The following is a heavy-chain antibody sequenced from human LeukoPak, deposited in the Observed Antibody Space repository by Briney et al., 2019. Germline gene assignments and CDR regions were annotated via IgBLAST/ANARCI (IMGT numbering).Heavy chain of an antibody. CDR2: INHSGST. Sequence: SETLSLTCAVYGGSFSGYYRSWIRQPPGKGLEWIGEINHSGSTNYNPSLKSQVTISVDASKNQFSLKLSSVTAADTAVYYCARSPYDFWSGLRKWFDPWGQGTLVTVSS. J-gene: IGHJ5*02. D-gene: IGHD3-3*01. V-gene: IGHV4-34*01. CDR3: ARSPYDFWSGLRKWFDP. CDR1: GGSFSGYY.